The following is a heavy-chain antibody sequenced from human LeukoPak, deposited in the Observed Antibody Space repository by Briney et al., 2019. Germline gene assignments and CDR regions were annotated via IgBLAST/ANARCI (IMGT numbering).Heavy chain of an antibody. CDR3: AREREYYGSGSYYVLDY. V-gene: IGHV1-46*01. D-gene: IGHD3-10*01. CDR1: GYTFTSYF. J-gene: IGHJ4*02. Sequence: ASVKLSCKASGYTFTSYFMHWVRQAPGQGLEWMGIINPGGGLTTYAQTFQGRVTTTRDTSTSTVYMELSSLESCETGVDFCAREREYYGSGSYYVLDYWGRGTLVTVSS. CDR2: INPGGGLT.